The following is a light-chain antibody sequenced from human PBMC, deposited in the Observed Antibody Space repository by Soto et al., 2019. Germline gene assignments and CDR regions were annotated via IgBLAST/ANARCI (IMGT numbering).Light chain of an antibody. CDR1: QSVANAY. CDR3: QQYAASPRT. V-gene: IGKV3-20*01. Sequence: EIVLTQSPGTLSLSPRERATLSCRASQSVANAYLAWYQHKVGQSPRLLIYGASNRAPGIPDRFSGSGSGTDFTLTISRLGPEDFAVYYCQQYAASPRTFGQGTQVEVK. J-gene: IGKJ1*01. CDR2: GAS.